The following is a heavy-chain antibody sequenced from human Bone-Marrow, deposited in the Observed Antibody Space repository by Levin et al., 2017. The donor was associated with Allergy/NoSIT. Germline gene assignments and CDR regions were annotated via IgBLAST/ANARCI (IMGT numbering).Heavy chain of an antibody. CDR1: GGSISSYY. CDR2: IYYSGST. Sequence: SETLSLTCTVSGGSISSYYWSWIRQPPGKGLEWIGYIYYSGSTNYNPSLKSRVTISVDTSKNQFSLKLSSVTAADTAVYYCARVPAVPPLFDYWGQVTLVTVSS. CDR3: ARVPAVPPLFDY. J-gene: IGHJ4*02. D-gene: IGHD6-19*01. V-gene: IGHV4-59*01.